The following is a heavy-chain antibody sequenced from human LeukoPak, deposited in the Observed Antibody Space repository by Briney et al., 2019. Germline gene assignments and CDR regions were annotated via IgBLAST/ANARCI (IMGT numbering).Heavy chain of an antibody. J-gene: IGHJ3*02. CDR1: GFTFDDYA. Sequence: GRSLRLSCAASGFTFDDYAMHWVRQAPGEGLEWVSSISWNSGSIGYADSVKGRFTISRDNAKNSLYLQMNSLRAEDTALYYCAKDISRDGYNYAFDIWGQGTMVTVSS. V-gene: IGHV3-9*01. CDR2: ISWNSGSI. D-gene: IGHD5-24*01. CDR3: AKDISRDGYNYAFDI.